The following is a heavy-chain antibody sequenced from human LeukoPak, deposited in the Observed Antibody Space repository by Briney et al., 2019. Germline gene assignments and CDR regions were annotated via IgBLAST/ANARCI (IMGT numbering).Heavy chain of an antibody. J-gene: IGHJ4*02. D-gene: IGHD3-10*01. CDR3: ARGFSQYYYGSGSPDY. CDR2: ISSSSSTI. CDR1: GFTFSSYS. V-gene: IGHV3-48*02. Sequence: PGGSLRLSCAASGFTFSSYSMNWVRQAPGNGLEWVSNISSSSSTIYYADSVNGRFTISRDNAKNSPYLQMNSVRDEDTAVYYCARGFSQYYYGSGSPDYWGQGTLVTVSS.